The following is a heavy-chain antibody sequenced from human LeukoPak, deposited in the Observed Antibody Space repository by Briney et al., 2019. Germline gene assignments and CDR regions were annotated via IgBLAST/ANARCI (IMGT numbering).Heavy chain of an antibody. CDR3: ARSFREFDY. Sequence: ETLSLTCAVYGGSFSGYYWSWIRQPPGKGLEWIGEINHSGSTNYNPSLKSRVTISVDTSKNQFSLKLSSVTAADTAVYYCARSFREFDYWGQGTLVTVSS. J-gene: IGHJ4*02. V-gene: IGHV4-34*01. CDR1: GGSFSGYY. D-gene: IGHD3-16*01. CDR2: INHSGST.